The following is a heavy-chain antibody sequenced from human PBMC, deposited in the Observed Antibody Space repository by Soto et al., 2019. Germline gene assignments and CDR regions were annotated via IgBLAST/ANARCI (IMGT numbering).Heavy chain of an antibody. CDR3: ARGGHIAVVTDSFDY. D-gene: IGHD2-21*02. CDR2: IHPSGGGS. V-gene: IGHV1-46*02. CDR1: GYTLNTYY. Sequence: ASVKVSCKSSGYTLNTYYLHWVRQAPGQGLEWMGIIHPSGGGSTYAQKFLGRVTMTRDTSTSTVFMELSSLRSAGTAVYYCARGGHIAVVTDSFDYWGQGTLVTVSS. J-gene: IGHJ4*02.